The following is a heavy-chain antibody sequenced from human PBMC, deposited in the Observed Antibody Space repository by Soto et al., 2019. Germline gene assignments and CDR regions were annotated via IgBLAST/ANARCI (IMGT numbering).Heavy chain of an antibody. CDR3: ASSPAYXSSWYGIPPDLSHGMDV. V-gene: IGHV1-46*01. Sequence: ASLKVSCKASGYTFTSYYIHWVRQAPGQGLEWMGIINPRGGITTYAQKFQGRLTMTGDTSTSTVYMELSSLTSEDTAMYHCASSPAYXSSWYGIPPDLSHGMDVWGQGTTVTVSS. J-gene: IGHJ6*02. CDR2: INPRGGIT. CDR1: GYTFTSYY. D-gene: IGHD6-13*01.